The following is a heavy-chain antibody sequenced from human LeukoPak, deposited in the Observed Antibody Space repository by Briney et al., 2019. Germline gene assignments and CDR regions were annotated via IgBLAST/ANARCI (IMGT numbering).Heavy chain of an antibody. CDR2: IYPGDSGT. V-gene: IGHV5-51*01. D-gene: IGHD4-17*01. CDR1: RYNFTNYW. CDR3: ARRGVGDPSVDV. J-gene: IGHJ6*02. Sequence: GESLKISCQGFRYNFTNYWIGWVCQMPGKGLEWMGIIYPGDSGTRYSPSFQGQVTISADKSISTAYLQWSSLKASDTAMYYCARRGVGDPSVDVWGQGTTVTVSS.